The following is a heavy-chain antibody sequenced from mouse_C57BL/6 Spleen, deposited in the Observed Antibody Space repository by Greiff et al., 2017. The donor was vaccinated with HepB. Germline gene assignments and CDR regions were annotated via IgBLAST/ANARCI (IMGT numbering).Heavy chain of an antibody. V-gene: IGHV1-72*01. Sequence: VQLQQSGAELVKPGASVKLSCKASGYTFTSYWMHWVKQRPGRGLEWIGRIDPNSGGTKYNEKFKSKATLTVDKPSSTAYMQLSSLTSEDSAVYYCTRDSDGYYADYYAMDYWGQGTSVTVSS. CDR2: IDPNSGGT. J-gene: IGHJ4*01. CDR1: GYTFTSYW. D-gene: IGHD2-3*01. CDR3: TRDSDGYYADYYAMDY.